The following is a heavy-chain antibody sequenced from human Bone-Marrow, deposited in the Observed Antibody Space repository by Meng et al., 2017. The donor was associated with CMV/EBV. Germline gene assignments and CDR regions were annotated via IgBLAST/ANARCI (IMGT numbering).Heavy chain of an antibody. J-gene: IGHJ6*02. CDR1: GFTVSSNY. D-gene: IGHD2-2*01. CDR3: ARDGGYCSSTSCYGPYYGMDG. V-gene: IGHV3-53*01. Sequence: GESLKISCAASGFTVSSNYMSWVRQAPGKGLEWVSVIYSGGSTYYADSVKGRFTISRDNSKNTLYLQMNSLRAEDTAVYYCARDGGYCSSTSCYGPYYGMDGWGQGTTVTVSS. CDR2: IYSGGST.